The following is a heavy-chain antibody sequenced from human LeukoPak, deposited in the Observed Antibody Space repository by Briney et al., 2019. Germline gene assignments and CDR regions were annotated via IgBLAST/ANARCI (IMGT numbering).Heavy chain of an antibody. CDR1: GFTFSSYG. J-gene: IGHJ3*02. D-gene: IGHD3-10*01. V-gene: IGHV3-30*18. CDR2: ISYDGSNK. CDR3: AKDDGSGSYYNPGAFDI. Sequence: GGSLRLSCAASGFTFSSYGMHWVRQAPGKGLEWVAVISYDGSNKYYADSVKGRFTISRDNSKNTLYLQMNSLRAEDTAVYYCAKDDGSGSYYNPGAFDIWGQGTMVTVSS.